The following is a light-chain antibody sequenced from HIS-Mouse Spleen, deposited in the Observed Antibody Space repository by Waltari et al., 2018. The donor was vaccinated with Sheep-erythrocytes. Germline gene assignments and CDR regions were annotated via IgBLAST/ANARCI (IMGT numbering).Light chain of an antibody. CDR1: SSDVGSYNL. CDR2: EGN. J-gene: IGLJ3*02. CDR3: CSYAGSSTPWV. Sequence: QSALTQPASVSGSPGQSITISCTGTSSDVGSYNLVSWYQQHPGKAPQLMIYEGNNRPSGVSNRFSGSKSGNTASLTISGLQAEDEADYYCCSYAGSSTPWVFGGGTKLTVL. V-gene: IGLV2-23*01.